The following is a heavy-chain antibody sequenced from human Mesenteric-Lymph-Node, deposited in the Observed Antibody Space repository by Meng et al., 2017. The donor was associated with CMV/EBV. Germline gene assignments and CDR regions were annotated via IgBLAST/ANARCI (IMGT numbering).Heavy chain of an antibody. D-gene: IGHD3-22*01. J-gene: IGHJ4*02. CDR2: INPNSGGT. CDR1: GYTFTGYY. Sequence: ASVKVSCKASGYTFTGYYMHWVRQAPGQGLEWMGWINPNSGGTNYAQKFQGRVTMTRDTSISTAYMELSRLRSDDTAVYYCARELPYDYYDTSGRTPNYFDYWGQGTLVTVSS. CDR3: ARELPYDYYDTSGRTPNYFDY. V-gene: IGHV1-2*02.